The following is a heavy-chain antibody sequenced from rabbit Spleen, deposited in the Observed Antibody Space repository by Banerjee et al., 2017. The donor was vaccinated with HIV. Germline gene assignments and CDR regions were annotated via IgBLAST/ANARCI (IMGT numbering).Heavy chain of an antibody. CDR1: GVSFSSDYY. J-gene: IGHJ6*01. CDR2: IYTGSSGST. Sequence: QSLEESGGGLVKPEGSLTLTCKASGVSFSSDYYMCWVRQAPGKGLECGACIYTGSSGSTYYANWAKGRLTISQTSSTTVTLQMTSLTVADTATYFCVRGTDTNGWGLWGQGTLVTVS. V-gene: IGHV1S40*01. D-gene: IGHD4-1*01. CDR3: VRGTDTNGWGL.